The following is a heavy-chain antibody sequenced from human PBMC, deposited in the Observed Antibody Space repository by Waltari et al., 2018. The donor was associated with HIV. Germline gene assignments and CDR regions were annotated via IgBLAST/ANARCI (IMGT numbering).Heavy chain of an antibody. CDR1: GYTFSDYG. Sequence: QIHLVQSGAEVKKPGASVKVSCKASGYTFSDYGISWVRQAPGQGLEWMGWISGLSGDRRNDAQRFQGRVTLSTDTSTTTGYMELRSLRSDDTAIYYCARGSLLGNWLDPWGQGTLVTVSS. CDR3: ARGSLLGNWLDP. V-gene: IGHV1-18*01. J-gene: IGHJ5*02. D-gene: IGHD3-10*01. CDR2: ISGLSGDRR.